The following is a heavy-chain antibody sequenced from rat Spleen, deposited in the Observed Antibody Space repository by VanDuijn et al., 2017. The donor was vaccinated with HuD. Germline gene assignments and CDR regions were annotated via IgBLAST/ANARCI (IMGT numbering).Heavy chain of an antibody. V-gene: IGHV3-1*01. J-gene: IGHJ1*01. CDR1: GCAITSSY. Sequence: VELQESGPGLSKPAPALSLICSVTGCAITSSYRWNWIRKFPGNKMEWLGYINYSGSTTYNPSLKTRLSITRDTSKNQFFRQLSSITTEDTATYYCAREGLTLDFWGPGTMVTVSP. CDR2: INYSGST. CDR3: AREGLTLDF. D-gene: IGHD1-10*01.